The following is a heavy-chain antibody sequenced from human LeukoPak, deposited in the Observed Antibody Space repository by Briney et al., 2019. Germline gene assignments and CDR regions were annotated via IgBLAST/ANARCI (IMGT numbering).Heavy chain of an antibody. D-gene: IGHD2-21*01. CDR3: ARQGSLWWPEYYFDY. CDR2: IYYSGST. V-gene: IGHV4-59*08. Sequence: SETLSLTCKVSGGSISSYYWSWIRQPPGKGLEWIGYIYYSGSTNYNPSLKSRVTISVDTSKNQFSLKLSSVTAADTAVYYCARQGSLWWPEYYFDYWGQGTLVTVSS. CDR1: GGSISSYY. J-gene: IGHJ4*02.